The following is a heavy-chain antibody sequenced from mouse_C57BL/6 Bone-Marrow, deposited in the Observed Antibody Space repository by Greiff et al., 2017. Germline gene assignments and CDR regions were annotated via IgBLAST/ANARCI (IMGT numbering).Heavy chain of an antibody. CDR3: TTPITTVVVPSRYCDV. V-gene: IGHV14-4*01. Sequence: VQLQQSGAELVRPGASVKLSCTASGFNIKDDYMHWVKQRPEQGLEWIGWLDPENGDTEYASKFQGKATITAETSSNTAHLPLSSLTSEHTAIYFCTTPITTVVVPSRYCDVWGTESTVTVSS. CDR1: GFNIKDDY. J-gene: IGHJ1*03. D-gene: IGHD1-1*01. CDR2: LDPENGDT.